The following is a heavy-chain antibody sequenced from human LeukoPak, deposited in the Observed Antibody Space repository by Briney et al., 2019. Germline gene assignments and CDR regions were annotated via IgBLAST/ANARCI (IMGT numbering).Heavy chain of an antibody. CDR2: ISYDGSHK. CDR3: AGDTYGSDY. CDR1: GFIFSNYA. D-gene: IGHD3-10*01. V-gene: IGHV3-30*04. Sequence: GGSLRLSCAASGFIFSNYAMHWVRQAPGKGLEWLIFISYDGSHKYYADSVKGRFTISRDNSKNTLYLQMNSLRAEDTAVDYCAGDTYGSDYWGQGTLVTVSS. J-gene: IGHJ4*02.